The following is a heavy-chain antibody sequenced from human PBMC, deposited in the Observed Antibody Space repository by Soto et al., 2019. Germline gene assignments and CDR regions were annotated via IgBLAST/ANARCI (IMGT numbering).Heavy chain of an antibody. V-gene: IGHV1-3*01. CDR2: INAGYGNT. CDR3: ARDTGDGTFDF. D-gene: IGHD7-27*01. J-gene: IGHJ4*02. CDR1: GYTCSSYA. Sequence: ASVKVSCKASGYTCSSYAMHWVRQAPGQRLEWMGWINAGYGNTKSSQKFQDRVTISRDTSASTAYMELTSLRSEDTAVYYCARDTGDGTFDFWGQGTLVTVSS.